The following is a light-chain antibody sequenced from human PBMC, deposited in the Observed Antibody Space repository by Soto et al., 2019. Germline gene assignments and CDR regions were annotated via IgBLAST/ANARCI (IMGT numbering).Light chain of an antibody. CDR3: QQRSNWPWT. CDR2: DSS. Sequence: EIVLTQSPATLSLSPGERATLSCRASQYISSYLAWYQQKPGQAPRLLIYDSSNRATGIPARFSGGGSGTDFTLTISSLEPEDFAVYYCQQRSNWPWTFGRGTKVEIK. J-gene: IGKJ1*01. CDR1: QYISSY. V-gene: IGKV3-11*01.